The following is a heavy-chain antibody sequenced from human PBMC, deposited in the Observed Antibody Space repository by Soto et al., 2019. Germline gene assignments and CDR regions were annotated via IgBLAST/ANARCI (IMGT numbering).Heavy chain of an antibody. J-gene: IGHJ4*02. CDR1: GFTFSSYA. CDR3: ARVLTYFDFWSGLDY. CDR2: ISYDRSNK. Sequence: GGSLRLSCAASGFTFSSYAMHWVRQAPGKGLEWVAVISYDRSNKYYADSVKGRFNISRDNSKLTLYLQMNSLRPEDTAVYYCARVLTYFDFWSGLDYWGQGT. V-gene: IGHV3-30-3*01. D-gene: IGHD3-3*01.